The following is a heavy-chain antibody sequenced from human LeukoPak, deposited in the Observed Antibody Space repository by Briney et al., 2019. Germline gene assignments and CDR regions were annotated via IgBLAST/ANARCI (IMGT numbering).Heavy chain of an antibody. J-gene: IGHJ5*02. CDR2: INPNSGGT. D-gene: IGHD2-15*01. V-gene: IGHV1-2*06. CDR3: ARGLLRRPIGFDP. CDR1: GYTFSGYY. Sequence: ASVKVSCKASGYTFSGYYMHWVRQAPGQGLEWMGRINPNSGGTNYAQKFQGRVTMTRDTSISTAYMELSSLRSEDTAVYYCARGLLRRPIGFDPWGQGTLVTVSS.